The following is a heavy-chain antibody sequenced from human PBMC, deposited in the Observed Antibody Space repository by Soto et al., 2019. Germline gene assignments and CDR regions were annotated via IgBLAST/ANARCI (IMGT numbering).Heavy chain of an antibody. CDR1: GSYITSGDYH. V-gene: IGHV4-30-4*01. CDR2: ISHSETT. Sequence: QVRLQESGPGLVKPSQTLSLTCSVSGSYITSGDYHWTWIRQAPGKGLEWIGYISHSETTYYSPSLKNRITLSLDISMNQCSLRLHSVTAADTAVYFCAGFGVGDRNDTWGQGTLVTVSS. D-gene: IGHD2-8*01. CDR3: AGFGVGDRNDT. J-gene: IGHJ5*02.